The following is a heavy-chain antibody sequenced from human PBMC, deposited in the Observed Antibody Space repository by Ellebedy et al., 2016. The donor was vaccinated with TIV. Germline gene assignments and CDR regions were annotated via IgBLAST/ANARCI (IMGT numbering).Heavy chain of an antibody. CDR1: GGSISRSGYF. Sequence: MPSETLSLTCTVSGGSISRSGYFWGWIRQPPGKGLEWIGSIYHSGNTYYNPSLKSRVTISVDTSKNQFSLKLNSVTAADTAGYYCARRGPTGGSGTYDYWGPGTLVTVSS. V-gene: IGHV4-39*01. J-gene: IGHJ4*02. CDR3: ARRGPTGGSGTYDY. CDR2: IYHSGNT. D-gene: IGHD3-10*01.